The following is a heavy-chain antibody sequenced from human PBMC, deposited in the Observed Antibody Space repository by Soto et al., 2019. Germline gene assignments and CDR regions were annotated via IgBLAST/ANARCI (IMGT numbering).Heavy chain of an antibody. CDR2: IIPIVGTI. CDR1: GGTFGSYT. V-gene: IGHV1-69*08. CDR3: ACGYSSSSEL. Sequence: QVQVVQSGAEVKKPGSSVKVSCKASGGTFGSYTVNWVRQAPGQGLEWMGRIIPIVGTINYSQKFHGRVTITADTSTSTAYMELTRLRSEDTAVYFCACGYSSSSELWGQGTLVTVSS. J-gene: IGHJ4*02. D-gene: IGHD6-6*01.